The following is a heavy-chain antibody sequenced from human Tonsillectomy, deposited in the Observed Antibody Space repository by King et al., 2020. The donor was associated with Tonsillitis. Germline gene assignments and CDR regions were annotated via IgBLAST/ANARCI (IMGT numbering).Heavy chain of an antibody. CDR3: AKDIAVDGMWEDGVTMDV. Sequence: VQLVESGGGLVQPGRSLRLSCAASGFTFDDYAMHWVRQAPGKGLEWVSGISWNRGSIGYADPVKGRFTISRDNPKNSLYLQMNSLGAEDTALYYCAKDIAVDGMWEDGVTMDVWGQGTTVTVSS. J-gene: IGHJ6*02. V-gene: IGHV3-9*01. CDR1: GFTFDDYA. CDR2: ISWNRGSI. D-gene: IGHD6-19*01.